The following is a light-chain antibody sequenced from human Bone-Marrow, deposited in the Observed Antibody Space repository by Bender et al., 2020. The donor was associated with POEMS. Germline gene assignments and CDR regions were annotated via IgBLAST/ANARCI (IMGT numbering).Light chain of an antibody. CDR1: SSDIGSYNL. J-gene: IGLJ3*02. Sequence: QSALTQPASVSGSPGQSITISCTGTSSDIGSYNLVSWYQQHPGQAPKLMIYDVTKRPSGVPDRFSGSKSGTSASLAISGLRSEDEGDYYCQSYDNSLGGWVFGGGTKLTVL. CDR2: DVT. CDR3: QSYDNSLGGWV. V-gene: IGLV2-14*02.